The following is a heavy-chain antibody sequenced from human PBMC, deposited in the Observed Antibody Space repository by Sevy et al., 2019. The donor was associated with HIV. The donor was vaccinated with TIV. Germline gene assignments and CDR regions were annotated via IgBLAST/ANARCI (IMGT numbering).Heavy chain of an antibody. CDR3: ARESAPEYSSSGWFDP. V-gene: IGHV3-21*01. Sequence: GGSLRLSCAASGFTFSSYSMNWVRQAPGKGLEWVSSISSSSSYIYYADSVKGRFTISRDNAKNSLYLQMNSLIAEDTAVYYCARESAPEYSSSGWFDPWGQGTLVTVSS. J-gene: IGHJ5*02. D-gene: IGHD6-6*01. CDR1: GFTFSSYS. CDR2: ISSSSSYI.